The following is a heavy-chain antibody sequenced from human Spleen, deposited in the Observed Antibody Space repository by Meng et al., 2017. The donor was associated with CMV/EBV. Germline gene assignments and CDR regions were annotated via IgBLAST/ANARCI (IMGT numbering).Heavy chain of an antibody. CDR2: ISTGGSDK. Sequence: GGSLRLSCAASGFTFSGYSMNWVRQAPGKGLEWVSSISTGGSDKYYADSVKGRFTISRDNAKNSLYLQMNSLRAEDTAVYYCARVQGLGYCTRSSCYNGTPFFDYWGQGTLVTVSS. D-gene: IGHD2-2*02. J-gene: IGHJ4*02. V-gene: IGHV3-21*01. CDR1: GFTFSGYS. CDR3: ARVQGLGYCTRSSCYNGTPFFDY.